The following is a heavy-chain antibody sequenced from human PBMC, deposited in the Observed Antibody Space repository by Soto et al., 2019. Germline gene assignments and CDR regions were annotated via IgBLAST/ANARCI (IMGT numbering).Heavy chain of an antibody. CDR3: ARGLNEPSPTDLDN. Sequence: ASVKVSCEASRYTFTRYDITWVRQATGQGLEWMGWMNPNSGNTGYAQKFQGRVTMTRNTSISTAYMELSSLRSEDTAVYYCARGLNEPSPTDLDNWGQGTLVTVSS. CDR1: RYTFTRYD. D-gene: IGHD1-1*01. V-gene: IGHV1-8*01. J-gene: IGHJ4*02. CDR2: MNPNSGNT.